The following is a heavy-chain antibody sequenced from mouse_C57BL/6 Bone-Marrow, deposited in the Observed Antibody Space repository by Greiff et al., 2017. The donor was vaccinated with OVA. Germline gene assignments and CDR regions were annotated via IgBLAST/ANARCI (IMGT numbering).Heavy chain of an antibody. CDR1: GFTFSSYG. V-gene: IGHV5-6*01. CDR2: ISSGGSYN. J-gene: IGHJ3*01. Sequence: EVKLMESGGDLVKPGGSLKLSCAASGFTFSSYGMSWVRQTPDKRLEWVATISSGGSYNYYPDSVKGRFTISRDNAKNTLYLQMSSLKSEDTAMYYCARQKFAYWGQGTLVTVSA. CDR3: ARQKFAY.